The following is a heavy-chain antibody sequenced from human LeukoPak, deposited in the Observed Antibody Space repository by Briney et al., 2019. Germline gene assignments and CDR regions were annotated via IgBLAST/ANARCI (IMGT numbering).Heavy chain of an antibody. CDR3: AKGRSTSWKASYYFDY. CDR1: GFTFSSYA. CDR2: ISASGGGT. V-gene: IGHV3-23*01. J-gene: IGHJ4*02. D-gene: IGHD2-2*01. Sequence: PGGSLRLSCAASGFTFSSYAMTWVRQAPGKGLEWVSVISASGGGTSYADSVKGRSTISRDNSKNMLYLQMNSLCVEDTAVYYCAKGRSTSWKASYYFDYWGQGTQLTASS.